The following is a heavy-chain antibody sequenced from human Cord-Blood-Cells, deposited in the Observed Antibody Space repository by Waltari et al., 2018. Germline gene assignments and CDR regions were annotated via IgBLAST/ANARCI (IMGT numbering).Heavy chain of an antibody. CDR3: ARDRIAAAGTRIYYYGMDV. CDR1: GGTFSSYA. J-gene: IGHJ6*02. Sequence: QVQLVQSGAEVKKPGSSVKVSCKASGGTFSSYAISWVRQAPGQGLEWMGGIIPIFGTANYAQKFQGRVTITAGKSTSTAYMELSSLRSEDTAVYYCARDRIAAAGTRIYYYGMDVWGQGTTVTVSS. CDR2: IIPIFGTA. V-gene: IGHV1-69*06. D-gene: IGHD6-13*01.